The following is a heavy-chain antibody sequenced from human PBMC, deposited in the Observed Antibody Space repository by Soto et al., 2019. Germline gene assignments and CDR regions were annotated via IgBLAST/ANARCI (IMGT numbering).Heavy chain of an antibody. D-gene: IGHD4-17*01. CDR3: ARDPLASTVTDDAFDI. Sequence: PGGSLRLSCAASGFTVSSNYMSWVRQAPGKGLEWVSVIYSGGSTYYADSVKGRFTISRDNSKNTLYLQMNSLRAEDTAVYYCARDPLASTVTDDAFDIWGQGTMVTVSS. V-gene: IGHV3-53*01. J-gene: IGHJ3*02. CDR2: IYSGGST. CDR1: GFTVSSNY.